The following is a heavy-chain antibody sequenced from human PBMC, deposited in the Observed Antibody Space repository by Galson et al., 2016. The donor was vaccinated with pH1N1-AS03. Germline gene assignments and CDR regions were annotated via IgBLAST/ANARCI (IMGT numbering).Heavy chain of an antibody. CDR2: TSSSGGST. J-gene: IGHJ6*02. CDR1: GFTFSSYD. V-gene: IGHV3-23*01. Sequence: SLRLSCAASGFTFSSYDMSWVRQAPGRGLEWVSATSSSGGSTYYAESVKGRFTISRDYSKNTVDLQMNSLRAEDTAVYYCAKDRNDYRLHYFSGSDIWGQGTTVIVSS. D-gene: IGHD1-1*01. CDR3: AKDRNDYRLHYFSGSDI.